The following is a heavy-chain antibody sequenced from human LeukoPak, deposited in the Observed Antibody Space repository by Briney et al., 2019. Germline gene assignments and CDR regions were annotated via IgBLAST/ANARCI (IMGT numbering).Heavy chain of an antibody. J-gene: IGHJ4*02. CDR1: GGSFSGYY. V-gene: IGHV4-34*01. CDR2: IYHSGST. Sequence: PSETLSLTCAVYGGSFSGYYWSWIRQPPGKGLEWIGEIYHSGSTNYNPSLKSRVTISVDKSKNQFSLKLSSVTAADTAVYYCARGDTMIVVVPFDYWGQGTLVTVSS. D-gene: IGHD3-22*01. CDR3: ARGDTMIVVVPFDY.